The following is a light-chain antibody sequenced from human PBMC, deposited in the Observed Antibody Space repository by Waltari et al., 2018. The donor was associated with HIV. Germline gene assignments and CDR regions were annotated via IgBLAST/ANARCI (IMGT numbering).Light chain of an antibody. J-gene: IGKJ1*01. CDR2: KAS. V-gene: IGKV1-5*03. Sequence: DIQMTQSPSTLSASVGDRVTITCRTSQSISIWLAWYQQKPGKAPRLLIYKASTLESGVPSRFSGSGSGTEFILTITSLQPDDFATYYSQHYGDFSWTFGQGTKVEIK. CDR3: QHYGDFSWT. CDR1: QSISIW.